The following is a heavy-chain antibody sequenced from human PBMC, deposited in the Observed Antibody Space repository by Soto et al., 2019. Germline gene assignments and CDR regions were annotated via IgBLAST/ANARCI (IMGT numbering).Heavy chain of an antibody. J-gene: IGHJ4*02. CDR3: ALFLREVDPAMIPGAY. V-gene: IGHV3-30*03. CDR1: GFTFSNYG. D-gene: IGHD5-18*01. CDR2: ISFDGSNK. Sequence: QVELVESGGGVVQPGGSLRLSCAASGFTFSNYGLHWVRQAPGKGLEWAAVISFDGSNKYYADSMKGRFTVSRDNSKNTLYLQMTSLRTEVTAMYYWALFLREVDPAMIPGAYWGQATLVTVSS.